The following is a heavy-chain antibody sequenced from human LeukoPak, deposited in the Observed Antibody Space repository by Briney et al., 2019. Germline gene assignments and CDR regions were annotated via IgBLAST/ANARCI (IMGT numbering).Heavy chain of an antibody. CDR1: GGSISSSSYY. J-gene: IGHJ6*02. V-gene: IGHV3-30*18. Sequence: LSLTCTVSGGSISSSSYYWGWVRQAPGKGLEWVTVISYDGSNKYYADSVKGRFTISRDNSKNTLYLQMNSLRAEDTAVYYCAKDPDAYYYYGMDVWGQGTTVTVSS. CDR2: ISYDGSNK. CDR3: AKDPDAYYYYGMDV.